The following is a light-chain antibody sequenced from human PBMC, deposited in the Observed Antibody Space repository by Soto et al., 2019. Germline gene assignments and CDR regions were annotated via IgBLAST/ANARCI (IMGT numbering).Light chain of an antibody. J-gene: IGKJ5*01. Sequence: EIVMTQSPATLSVSPGERVALSCRASQSVTDNLAWYQQKPGQAPRLLIYGASSRATGIPDRFSGSGSGTDFTLTISRLEPEDFAVYYCQQYGSSPITFGQGTRLEI. V-gene: IGKV3-20*01. CDR1: QSVTDN. CDR3: QQYGSSPIT. CDR2: GAS.